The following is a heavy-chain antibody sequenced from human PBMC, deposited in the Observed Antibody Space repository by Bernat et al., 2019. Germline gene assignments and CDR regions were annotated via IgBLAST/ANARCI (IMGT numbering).Heavy chain of an antibody. CDR2: ISGSGGTT. Sequence: EVQLVESGGGFVQAWGSLRLSCAASGFTFSSHAMSWVRQAPGKGLEWLSVISGSGGTTYYADSVKGRFTISRDNSKNTVYMQMNSLRGEDTAVYYCATLETARAPYYSDYWGQGTLVTVSS. D-gene: IGHD2-21*02. V-gene: IGHV3-23*04. CDR3: ATLETARAPYYSDY. CDR1: GFTFSSHA. J-gene: IGHJ4*02.